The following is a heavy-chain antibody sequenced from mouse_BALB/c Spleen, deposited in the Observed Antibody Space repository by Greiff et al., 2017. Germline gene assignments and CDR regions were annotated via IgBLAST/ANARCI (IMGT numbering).Heavy chain of an antibody. CDR2: ISYSGST. CDR1: GDSITSGY. J-gene: IGHJ2*01. V-gene: IGHV3-8*02. Sequence: VQLQQSGPSLVQPSQTLSLTCSVTGDSITSGYWNWIRTCPGNKLEYMGYISYSGSTYYNPSLKCRISITRDTSKNQYYLQLNSVTTEDTATSYCARYGYYFEYWGQGTTLTVAA. CDR3: ARYGYYFEY.